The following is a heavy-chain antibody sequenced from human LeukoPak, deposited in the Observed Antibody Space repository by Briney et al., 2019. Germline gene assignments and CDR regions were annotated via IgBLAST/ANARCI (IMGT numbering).Heavy chain of an antibody. D-gene: IGHD6-6*01. CDR2: IYASGST. CDR3: ASSSDTNFDY. CDR1: GGSISSGSYY. V-gene: IGHV4-61*02. Sequence: SQTLSLTRTVSGGSISSGSYYWRWIRQPAGKGLEWIGRIYASGSTNYNPSLKSRFTISVDTSKNQFSLKLSSVTAADTAVYYCASSSDTNFDYWGQGTLVTVSS. J-gene: IGHJ4*02.